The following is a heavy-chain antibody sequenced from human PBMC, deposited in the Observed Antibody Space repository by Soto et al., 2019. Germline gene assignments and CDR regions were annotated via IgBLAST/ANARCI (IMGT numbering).Heavy chain of an antibody. CDR2: IFGSGAPT. D-gene: IGHD3-16*01. CDR3: TREASSWGFAFDL. V-gene: IGHV3-23*01. J-gene: IGHJ3*01. CDR1: GFTFSHYA. Sequence: EVQLLESGGGLVQPGGSLRLSCAASGFTFSHYAMSWVRQAPGKGLQWVSTIFGSGAPTHYADSVKGRFGISRDNSNNMLFLEMNSLKDEDTAVYYRTREASSWGFAFDLWGQGTRVAVSS.